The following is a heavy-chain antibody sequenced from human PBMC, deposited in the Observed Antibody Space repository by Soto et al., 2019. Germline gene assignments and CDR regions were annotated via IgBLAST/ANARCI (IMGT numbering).Heavy chain of an antibody. Sequence: PSETLSLTCTVSGGSISSGGYYWSWIRQHPGKGLEWIGYIYYSGSTYYNPSLKSRVTISVDTSKNQFSLKLSSVTAADTAVYYCARVGTTIFGVVIPSWFDPWGQGTLVTVSS. D-gene: IGHD3-3*01. V-gene: IGHV4-31*03. J-gene: IGHJ5*02. CDR3: ARVGTTIFGVVIPSWFDP. CDR1: GGSISSGGYY. CDR2: IYYSGST.